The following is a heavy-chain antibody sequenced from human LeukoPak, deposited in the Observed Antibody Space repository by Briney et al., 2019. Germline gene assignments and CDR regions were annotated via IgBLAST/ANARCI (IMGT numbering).Heavy chain of an antibody. J-gene: IGHJ4*02. Sequence: GGSLRLSCAASGFTFSSYGMHWVRQAPGKGLEWVAFIRYDGSNKYYADSVKGRFTISRDNSKNTLYLQMNSLRAEDTAVYYCAMAYGILTGSWGQGTPVTVSS. D-gene: IGHD3-9*01. CDR3: AMAYGILTGS. V-gene: IGHV3-30*02. CDR1: GFTFSSYG. CDR2: IRYDGSNK.